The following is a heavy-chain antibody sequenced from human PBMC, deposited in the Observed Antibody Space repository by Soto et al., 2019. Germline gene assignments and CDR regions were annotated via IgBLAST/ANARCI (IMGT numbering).Heavy chain of an antibody. CDR3: ARLTKNYYDSSGFPDDY. D-gene: IGHD3-22*01. CDR1: GGTFSSYA. J-gene: IGHJ4*02. V-gene: IGHV1-69*13. Sequence: ASVKVSCKASGGTFSSYAISWVRQAPGQGLEWMGGIIPIFGTANYAQKFQGRVTITADESTSTAYMELSSLRSEDTAVYYCARLTKNYYDSSGFPDDYWGQGTLVTVSS. CDR2: IIPIFGTA.